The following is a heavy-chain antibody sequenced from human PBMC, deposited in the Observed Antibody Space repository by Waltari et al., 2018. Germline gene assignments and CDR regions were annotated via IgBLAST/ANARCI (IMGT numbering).Heavy chain of an antibody. J-gene: IGHJ4*02. CDR3: ARGIAAALFDY. Sequence: QVQLQESGPGLVKPSQTLSLTCTISGGSLSLGSYFCTWIRQPAGKGLEWIGRIYTSGSTNYNPSLKSRVTISVDTSKNQFSLKLSSVTAADTAVYYCARGIAAALFDYWGQGTLVTVSS. D-gene: IGHD6-13*01. V-gene: IGHV4-61*02. CDR2: IYTSGST. CDR1: GGSLSLGSYF.